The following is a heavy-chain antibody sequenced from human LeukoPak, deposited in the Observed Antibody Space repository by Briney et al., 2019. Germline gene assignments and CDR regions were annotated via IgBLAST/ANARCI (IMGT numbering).Heavy chain of an antibody. CDR3: ARGVLGYCSGGSCYSNWFDP. V-gene: IGHV3-21*01. CDR2: ISSSSYI. Sequence: GGSLRLSCAASGFTFSSYSMNWVRQAPGKGLEWVSSISSSSYIYYADSVKGRFTISRDNAKNSLYLQMNSLRAEDTAVYYCARGVLGYCSGGSCYSNWFDPWGQGTLVTVSS. D-gene: IGHD2-15*01. J-gene: IGHJ5*02. CDR1: GFTFSSYS.